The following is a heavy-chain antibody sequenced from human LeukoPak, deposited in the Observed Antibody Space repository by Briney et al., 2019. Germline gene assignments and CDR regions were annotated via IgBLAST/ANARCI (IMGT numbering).Heavy chain of an antibody. CDR2: IYYSGSA. V-gene: IGHV4-59*01. Sequence: SETLSLTCSVSGGSISSYYWSWIRQPPGKGLEWIGYIYYSGSANYNPSLKSRVTISVDTSKNQFSLKLSSVTAADTAVYYCARDDWNYGSSMDVWGQGTTVTVSS. CDR3: ARDDWNYGSSMDV. J-gene: IGHJ6*02. CDR1: GGSISSYY. D-gene: IGHD1-7*01.